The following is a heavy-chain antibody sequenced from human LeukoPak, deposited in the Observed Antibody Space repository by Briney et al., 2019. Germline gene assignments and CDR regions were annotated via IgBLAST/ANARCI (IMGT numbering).Heavy chain of an antibody. Sequence: GASVKVSCKASGYTFTGYYMHWVRQAPGQGLEWMGWINPNSGDTKSAQKFQGWVTMTRDTSISTAYMELGRLKSDDTAVYFCARGVRTSNILTGYMNYWGQGTLVTVSS. V-gene: IGHV1-2*04. J-gene: IGHJ4*02. CDR3: ARGVRTSNILTGYMNY. CDR2: INPNSGDT. CDR1: GYTFTGYY. D-gene: IGHD3-9*01.